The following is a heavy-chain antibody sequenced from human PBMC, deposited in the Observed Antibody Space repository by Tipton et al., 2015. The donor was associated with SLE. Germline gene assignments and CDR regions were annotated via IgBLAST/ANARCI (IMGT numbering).Heavy chain of an antibody. D-gene: IGHD3-22*01. Sequence: VQLVQSGAEVKKPGESLKISCKGSGYSFTNYWIGWVRQMPGKGLEWMGIIYPGDSDTRYSPSFQGQVIISADKSISTAYLQWSSLKASATAMYYCARRDKSYDSSAYYRLGDGFDVWGRGTMVTVSS. CDR3: ARRDKSYDSSAYYRLGDGFDV. CDR2: IYPGDSDT. V-gene: IGHV5-51*03. CDR1: GYSFTNYW. J-gene: IGHJ3*01.